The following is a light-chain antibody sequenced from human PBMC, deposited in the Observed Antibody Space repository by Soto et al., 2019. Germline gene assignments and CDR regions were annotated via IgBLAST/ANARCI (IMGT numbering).Light chain of an antibody. J-gene: IGLJ2*01. CDR2: YDS. CDR1: NIGSKS. CDR3: QVWDSSSAV. V-gene: IGLV3-21*04. Sequence: SYELTQPPSVSVAPGKRAGFTWGGNNIGSKSVHWYQQKPGQAPVLVIYYDSDRPSGIPERFSGSNSGNTATLTISRVEAGDGADYYCQVWDSSSAVFGGGTKVTVL.